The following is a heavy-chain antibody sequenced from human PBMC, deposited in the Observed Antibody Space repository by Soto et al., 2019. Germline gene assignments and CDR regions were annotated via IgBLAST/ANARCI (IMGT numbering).Heavy chain of an antibody. V-gene: IGHV4-59*12. J-gene: IGHJ5*02. D-gene: IGHD2-15*01. CDR2: IYYSGST. CDR3: ARDGYCSGGSCFYFNWFDP. Sequence: PSETLSLTCAVSGDSITSYYWSWIRQPPGKGLEWIGYIYYSGSTYYNPSLKSRVTISVDTSKNQFSLKLSSVTAADTAVYYCARDGYCSGGSCFYFNWFDPWGQGTLVTVSS. CDR1: GDSITSYY.